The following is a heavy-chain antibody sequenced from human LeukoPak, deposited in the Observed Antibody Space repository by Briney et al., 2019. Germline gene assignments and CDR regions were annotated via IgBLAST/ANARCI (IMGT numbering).Heavy chain of an antibody. V-gene: IGHV3-23*01. CDR3: AKGRLRNTACGVCNVY. Sequence: GGPLRLSCAASGFTFSSYAMSWVRQAPGKGLEWVSAISGSGGSTYYADSVKGRFTISRDNSKNTLYLQMNSLRAEDTAVYYCAKGRLRNTACGVCNVYWGQGTLVTVSS. D-gene: IGHD5-18*01. J-gene: IGHJ4*02. CDR2: ISGSGGST. CDR1: GFTFSSYA.